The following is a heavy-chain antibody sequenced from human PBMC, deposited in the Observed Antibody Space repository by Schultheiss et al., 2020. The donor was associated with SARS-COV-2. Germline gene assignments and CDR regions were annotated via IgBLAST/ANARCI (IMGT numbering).Heavy chain of an antibody. CDR3: ARGGKYQRMDV. V-gene: IGHV4-34*01. J-gene: IGHJ6*04. D-gene: IGHD2-2*01. CDR1: GGSFSGYY. CDR2: INHSGST. Sequence: SETLSLTCAVYGGSFSGYYWSWIRQPPGKGLEWIGEINHSGSTNYNPSLKSRVTISVDTSMNQFSLKLSSVTAADTAVYYCARGGKYQRMDVWGKGTTVTVSS.